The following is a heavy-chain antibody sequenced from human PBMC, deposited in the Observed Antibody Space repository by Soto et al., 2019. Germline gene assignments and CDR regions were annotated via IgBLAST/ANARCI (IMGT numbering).Heavy chain of an antibody. CDR3: VMVDNYVTPTPQDV. CDR1: GYIFVNYG. V-gene: IGHV1-18*01. D-gene: IGHD3-16*01. J-gene: IGHJ6*02. Sequence: QVQLVQSGDEVKKPGASVKVSCKASGYIFVNYGIAWVRQAPGQGLEWMGWISPYTGNTHSATKVQCRLTRTTDTSTSRGYMGLGRLRSGDTAVYYCVMVDNYVTPTPQDVWGQGTTVTVSS. CDR2: ISPYTGNT.